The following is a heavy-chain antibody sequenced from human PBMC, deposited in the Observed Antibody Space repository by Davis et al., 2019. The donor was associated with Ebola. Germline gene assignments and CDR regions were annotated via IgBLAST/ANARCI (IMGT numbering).Heavy chain of an antibody. CDR2: MNPHNGNT. D-gene: IGHD3-3*01. CDR3: ARRSYDFWSGDDY. J-gene: IGHJ4*02. V-gene: IGHV1-18*04. Sequence: ASVKVSCKASGYTFTNYGITWVRQAPGQGLEWMGWMNPHNGNTNYAQNVQGRVIMTSDTATTTAYMEVGSLRSDDTAVYYCARRSYDFWSGDDYWGQGTLVTVSS. CDR1: GYTFTNYG.